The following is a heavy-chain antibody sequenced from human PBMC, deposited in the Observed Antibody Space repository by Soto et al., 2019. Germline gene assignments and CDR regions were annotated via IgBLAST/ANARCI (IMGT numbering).Heavy chain of an antibody. D-gene: IGHD6-13*01. CDR2: INPIFGTA. J-gene: IGHJ6*02. CDR1: GGTFSSYA. CDR3: AADRAAAEYYGMDV. Sequence: QVQLVQSGAEVKKPGSSVKVSCKASGGTFSSYAISWVRQAPGQGLEWMGGINPIFGTANYAQKFQGRVTITAAESTSTAYIELSSLRSEDTAVYYCAADRAAAEYYGMDVWGQGTTVTVSS. V-gene: IGHV1-69*12.